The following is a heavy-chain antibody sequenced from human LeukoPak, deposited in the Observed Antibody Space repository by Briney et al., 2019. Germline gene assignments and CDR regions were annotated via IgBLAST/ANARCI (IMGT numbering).Heavy chain of an antibody. CDR1: GFTFSSYA. CDR3: AKDLRSSNYYFFDY. Sequence: PGGSLRLSCAASGFTFSSYAMSWVRQAPGKGLEWVSGISGSGGSTYYADSVKGRFTISRDNSKNTLYLQMSSLRAEDTAVYYCAKDLRSSNYYFFDYWGQGTLVTVSS. CDR2: ISGSGGST. V-gene: IGHV3-23*01. J-gene: IGHJ4*02. D-gene: IGHD6-13*01.